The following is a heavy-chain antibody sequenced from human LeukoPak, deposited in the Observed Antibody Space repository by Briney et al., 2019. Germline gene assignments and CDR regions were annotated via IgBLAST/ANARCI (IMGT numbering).Heavy chain of an antibody. V-gene: IGHV3-74*01. CDR2: INIDGSGK. CDR3: AKDLRAAADGTYFDY. Sequence: GGSLRLSCAASGITSNSYWMHWVRQAPGKGLVWVSRINIDGSGKTYADSVKGRFTISRDNSKNTLYLQMNSLRGDDTAVYYCAKDLRAAADGTYFDYWGQGTLVTVSS. CDR1: GITSNSYW. D-gene: IGHD6-13*01. J-gene: IGHJ4*02.